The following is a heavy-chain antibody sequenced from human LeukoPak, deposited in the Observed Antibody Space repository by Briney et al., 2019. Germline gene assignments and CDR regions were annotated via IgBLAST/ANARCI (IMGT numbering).Heavy chain of an antibody. J-gene: IGHJ4*02. CDR3: AKDAVPTYYYDNSGYYGYFGY. D-gene: IGHD3-22*01. V-gene: IGHV3-23*01. Sequence: GGSLRLSCAASGFTFSSYAMSWVRQAPGKGLEWVSGISGSGGSTYYADSVKGRFTISRDNSKNTLYLQMNSLRAEDTAVYYCAKDAVPTYYYDNSGYYGYFGYWGQGTLVTVSS. CDR2: ISGSGGST. CDR1: GFTFSSYA.